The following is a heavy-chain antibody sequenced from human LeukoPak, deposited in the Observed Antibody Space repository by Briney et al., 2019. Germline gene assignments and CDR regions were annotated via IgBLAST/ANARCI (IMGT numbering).Heavy chain of an antibody. J-gene: IGHJ4*02. CDR1: GYHFSTYG. CDR2: INGYNDKT. Sequence: GASVKVSCKASGYHFSTYGISWVRQAPGQGLEWMGRINGYNDKTKYEEKVQGRVTMTIDTSTSTAYMELRSLRSDDPAVYYCARDIEVLTRFLDYWGQGTLVPVSS. V-gene: IGHV1-18*01. D-gene: IGHD3-22*01. CDR3: ARDIEVLTRFLDY.